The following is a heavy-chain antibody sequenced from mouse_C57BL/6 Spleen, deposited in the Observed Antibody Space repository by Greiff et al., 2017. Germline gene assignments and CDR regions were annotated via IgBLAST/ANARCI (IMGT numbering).Heavy chain of an antibody. CDR2: IGPGSGST. V-gene: IGHV1-77*01. CDR3: ARDGTTETRYYDG. CDR1: GYTFTDYY. Sequence: QVQLQQSGAELVKPGASVKISCKASGYTFTDYYINWVKQRPGQGLEWIGKIGPGSGSTYYNEKFKGKATLTADKSSSTSEDSAVYFCARDGTTETRYYDGWGTGTTVTVSS. D-gene: IGHD1-1*01. J-gene: IGHJ1*03.